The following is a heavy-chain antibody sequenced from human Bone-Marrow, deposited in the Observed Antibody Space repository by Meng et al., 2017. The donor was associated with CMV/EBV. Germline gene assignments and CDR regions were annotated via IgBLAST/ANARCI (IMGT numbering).Heavy chain of an antibody. Sequence: SVKVSCKASGGTFSSYAISWVRQAPGQGLEWMGGIIPILGIANYAQKFQGRVTITADKSTSTAYMELSSLRSEDTAVYHCARANSTNYDFWSGYLGIHPYYYYYGMDVWGQGTTVTVSS. CDR3: ARANSTNYDFWSGYLGIHPYYYYYGMDV. V-gene: IGHV1-69*10. J-gene: IGHJ6*02. D-gene: IGHD3-3*01. CDR2: IIPILGIA. CDR1: GGTFSSYA.